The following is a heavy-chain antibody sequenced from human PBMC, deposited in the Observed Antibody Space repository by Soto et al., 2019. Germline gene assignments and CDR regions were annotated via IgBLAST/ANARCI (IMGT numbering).Heavy chain of an antibody. CDR3: AKRGSSGGDGGHFYFDY. J-gene: IGHJ4*02. CDR1: GFMFSDFA. V-gene: IGHV3-23*01. Sequence: EVQLLESGGDLVQPGGSLRLSCAASGFMFSDFAMTWVRQVPGKGLEWASSISFSGNSPYYADAVKGRFGISRDNSKNTQFLQMHGRRAGDTAIYYCAKRGSSGGDGGHFYFDYWGQGTQVTVSS. CDR2: ISFSGNSP. D-gene: IGHD2-21*01.